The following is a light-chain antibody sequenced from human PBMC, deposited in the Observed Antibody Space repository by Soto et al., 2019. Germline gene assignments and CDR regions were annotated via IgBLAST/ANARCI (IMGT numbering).Light chain of an antibody. V-gene: IGKV1-12*01. J-gene: IGKJ5*01. CDR3: KQLYTFPLT. Sequence: DIQMTQSPSSVSACVGGRLAITCRASQGISSWLAWYQQEPGRAPNLLIYAASSLQSGVPLRFSGSGSGTDFTLSISSLQPEDVATYYCKQLYTFPLTFGKGTRLEIK. CDR1: QGISSW. CDR2: AAS.